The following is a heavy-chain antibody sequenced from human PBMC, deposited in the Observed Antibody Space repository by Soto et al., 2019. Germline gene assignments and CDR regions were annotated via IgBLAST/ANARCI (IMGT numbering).Heavy chain of an antibody. CDR1: GFTFSDYG. Sequence: QVQLVESGGGVVQPGRSLRLSCASSGFTFSDYGMHWVRQAPGKGLEWVAVISYDGSNKYYADSVKGRFTISRDNSKNTLYLQMNSLRAEDTAVYYCAKKHRGSSSSQIDYWGQGTLVTVSS. V-gene: IGHV3-30*18. D-gene: IGHD6-6*01. CDR2: ISYDGSNK. CDR3: AKKHRGSSSSQIDY. J-gene: IGHJ4*02.